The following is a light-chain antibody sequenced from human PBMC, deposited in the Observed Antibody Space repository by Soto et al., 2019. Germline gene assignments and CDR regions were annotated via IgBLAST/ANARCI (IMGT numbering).Light chain of an antibody. Sequence: DIQMTQSPSTLSASVGDRVTITCRASQSINNYLAWYQQKPGKAPKLFIYKASTLESGVPSRFSGSGSGTEFTLSISSLQPDDFATYFCQQYESFPRPFGQGTKVEIK. CDR2: KAS. CDR1: QSINNY. V-gene: IGKV1-5*03. J-gene: IGKJ1*01. CDR3: QQYESFPRP.